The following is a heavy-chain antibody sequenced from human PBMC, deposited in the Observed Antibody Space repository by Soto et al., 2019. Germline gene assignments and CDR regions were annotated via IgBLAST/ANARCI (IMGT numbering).Heavy chain of an antibody. CDR1: GYTFTDYY. Sequence: ASVKVSCKASGYTFTDYYMHWVRQAPGQGLEWMGWINPDSGGTNYAQKFQGRVTMTRDTSISTGYLQLSRLRSDDTAVYYCATLYYDVDNPEAFDIWGQGTTVT. D-gene: IGHD3-10*02. CDR3: ATLYYDVDNPEAFDI. V-gene: IGHV1-2*02. J-gene: IGHJ3*02. CDR2: INPDSGGT.